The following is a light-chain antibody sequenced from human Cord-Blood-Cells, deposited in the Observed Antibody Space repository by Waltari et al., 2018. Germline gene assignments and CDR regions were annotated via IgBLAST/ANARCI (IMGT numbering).Light chain of an antibody. Sequence: DLVMTQSPDSLALSLGARATINCKSTKSVLYSSNNKNYLAWYQQKPGQPPKLLIYWASTRESGVPDRFSGSGSGTDFTLTISSLQAEDVAVYYCQQYYSTPYTFGQGTKLEIK. CDR2: WAS. J-gene: IGKJ2*01. V-gene: IGKV4-1*01. CDR1: KSVLYSSNNKNY. CDR3: QQYYSTPYT.